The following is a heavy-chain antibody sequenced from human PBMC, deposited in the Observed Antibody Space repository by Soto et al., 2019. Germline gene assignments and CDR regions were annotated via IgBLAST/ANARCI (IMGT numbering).Heavy chain of an antibody. J-gene: IGHJ3*02. V-gene: IGHV3-23*01. CDR2: ISVRGENT. Sequence: EVQLLESGGGLVQPGGSLRLSCAASGFTFSVFAMSWVGQAPGRGLGLVSTISVRGENTYYADSVKGRFTISRDNSKNTLNLQMNSLRGEDTAVYYCAKDRGTGDYGVNAVDIWGQGTMVTVAS. D-gene: IGHD7-27*01. CDR3: AKDRGTGDYGVNAVDI. CDR1: GFTFSVFA.